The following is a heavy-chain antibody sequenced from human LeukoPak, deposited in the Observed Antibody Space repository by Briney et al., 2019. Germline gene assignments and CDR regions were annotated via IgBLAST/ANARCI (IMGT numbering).Heavy chain of an antibody. V-gene: IGHV3-66*01. Sequence: PGGSLRLSCAASGLTVSSKYMSWVRQARGKGLEWVSSIYIGDSTNYVDSVKGRFTISRDNSRNTLYLQMNSLRVEDTAVYYCASRPDNYDLHLLNHWGQGTLVTVSS. CDR1: GLTVSSKY. CDR3: ASRPDNYDLHLLNH. CDR2: IYIGDST. J-gene: IGHJ5*02. D-gene: IGHD3-3*01.